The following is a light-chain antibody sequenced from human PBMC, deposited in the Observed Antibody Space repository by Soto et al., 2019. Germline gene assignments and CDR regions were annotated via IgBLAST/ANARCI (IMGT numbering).Light chain of an antibody. J-gene: IGKJ1*01. V-gene: IGKV4-1*01. CDR2: WAS. Sequence: DIVMTQSPESLAVSLGERATINCKSSQSLLYTFRNKNYLAWYQQIPGQPLKLLIHWASTRDSGVPDRFSGSGSGADYTLTINNVQAEDVAADYCQQYESNPPTFGQGTKVESK. CDR3: QQYESNPPT. CDR1: QSLLYTFRNKNY.